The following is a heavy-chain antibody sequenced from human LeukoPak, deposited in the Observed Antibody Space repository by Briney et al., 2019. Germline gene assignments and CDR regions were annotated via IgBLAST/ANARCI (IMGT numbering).Heavy chain of an antibody. CDR1: GFTFSSHW. CDR2: IKQDGSEK. CDR3: ARDRSRYCSGGSCSRFDY. Sequence: GGSLRLSCAASGFTFSSHWMSWVRQAPGKGLEWVANIKQDGSEKYYVDSVKGRFTISRDNAKNSLYLQMNSLRAEDTAVYYCARDRSRYCSGGSCSRFDYWGQGTLVTVSS. V-gene: IGHV3-7*04. D-gene: IGHD2-15*01. J-gene: IGHJ4*02.